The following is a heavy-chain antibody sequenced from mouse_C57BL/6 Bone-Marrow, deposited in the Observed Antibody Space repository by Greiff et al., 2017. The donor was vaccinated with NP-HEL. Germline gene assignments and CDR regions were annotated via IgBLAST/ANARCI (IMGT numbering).Heavy chain of an antibody. J-gene: IGHJ3*01. Sequence: VQLQQSGPGLVKPSQSLSLTCSVTGYSITSGYYWNWIRQFPGNKLEWMGYISYDGSNNYNPSLKNRISITRDTSKNQFFLKLNSVTTEDTATYYCARDKYYYGSSYKPWFAYWGQGTLVTVSA. CDR3: ARDKYYYGSSYKPWFAY. CDR2: ISYDGSN. CDR1: GYSITSGYY. V-gene: IGHV3-6*01. D-gene: IGHD1-1*01.